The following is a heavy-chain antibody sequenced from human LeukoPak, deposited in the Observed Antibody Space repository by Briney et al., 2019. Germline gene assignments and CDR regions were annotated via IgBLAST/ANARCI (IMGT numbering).Heavy chain of an antibody. V-gene: IGHV4-38-2*01. Sequence: PSETLSLTCAVSGFSICSGFFWGWIRQPPGKGLEWIGSIFHTGSTYYNPSLNSGVTISVDTSKNQLSLKLRSVTAADTAVYYCARGPDYYGSGRALYFDYWGHGILVTVSS. CDR2: IFHTGST. D-gene: IGHD3-10*01. CDR1: GFSICSGFF. J-gene: IGHJ4*01. CDR3: ARGPDYYGSGRALYFDY.